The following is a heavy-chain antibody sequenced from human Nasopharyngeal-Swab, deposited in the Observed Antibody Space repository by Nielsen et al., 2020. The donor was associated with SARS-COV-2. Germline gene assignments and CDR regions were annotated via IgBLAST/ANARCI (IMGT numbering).Heavy chain of an antibody. CDR1: GGTFSSYA. Sequence: SVKVSCKASGGTFSSYAISWVRQAPGQGLEWMGGIIPIFGTANYAQKFQGRVTITADKYTSTAYMELSSLRSEDTAVYSWAIGGERAYYHYGMDVLGQGTTVTVSS. D-gene: IGHD3-10*01. J-gene: IGHJ6*02. V-gene: IGHV1-69*06. CDR3: AIGGERAYYHYGMDV. CDR2: IIPIFGTA.